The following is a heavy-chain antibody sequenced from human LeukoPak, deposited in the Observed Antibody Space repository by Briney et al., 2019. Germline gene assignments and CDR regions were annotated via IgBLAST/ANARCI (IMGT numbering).Heavy chain of an antibody. CDR3: VTRASVNGKTRF. CDR2: ISRTSSYI. J-gene: IGHJ4*02. CDR1: GLPFSTYS. Sequence: GGSLRLSCAASGLPFSTYSMNWVRQAPGKGLEWVSTISRTSSYIYEADSMKGRFTISRDNANNSLYLQMNNVRDDDTAVYYCVTRASVNGKTRFGGQGTLGTVSA. D-gene: IGHD1/OR15-1a*01. V-gene: IGHV3-21*01.